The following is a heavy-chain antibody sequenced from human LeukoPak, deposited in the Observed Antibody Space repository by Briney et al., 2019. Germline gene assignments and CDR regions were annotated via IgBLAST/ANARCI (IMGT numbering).Heavy chain of an antibody. CDR2: IRYDGSNK. Sequence: PGGSLRLSCTASGFIFTSYAMHWVRQAPGKGLEWVAFIRYDGSNKYYADSVQGRFTISRDNSKNTLYLQMNSLRTEDTAVYYCAKGGRPYDDYVPLDYWGQGTLVTVSS. CDR1: GFIFTSYA. J-gene: IGHJ4*02. D-gene: IGHD4-17*01. CDR3: AKGGRPYDDYVPLDY. V-gene: IGHV3-30*02.